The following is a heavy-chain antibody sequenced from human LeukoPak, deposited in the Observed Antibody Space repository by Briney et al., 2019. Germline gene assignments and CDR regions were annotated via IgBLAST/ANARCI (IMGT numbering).Heavy chain of an antibody. Sequence: GESLKIYCKGSGYSFSNYWIGWVRQMPGKGLEWMGIIYPGDSDTTYSPSFQGQVTISADKSISTAYLQWSSLKASDTAMYYCARIAGYCSSTSCSAFDIWGQGTMVTVSS. CDR2: IYPGDSDT. D-gene: IGHD2-2*01. CDR3: ARIAGYCSSTSCSAFDI. J-gene: IGHJ3*02. V-gene: IGHV5-51*01. CDR1: GYSFSNYW.